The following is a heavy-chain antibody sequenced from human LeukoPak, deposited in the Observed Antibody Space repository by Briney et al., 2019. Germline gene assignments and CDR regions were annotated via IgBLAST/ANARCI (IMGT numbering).Heavy chain of an antibody. Sequence: PGGSLRLSCAASGFTFSSYAMHWVRQAPGKGLEWAAVISYDGSNKYYADSVKGRFTISRDNSKNTLYLQMNSLRAEDTAVYYCARDSGSLLWFGELSVAGAFDIWGQGQWSPSLQ. CDR2: ISYDGSNK. D-gene: IGHD3-10*01. J-gene: IGHJ3*02. V-gene: IGHV3-30-3*01. CDR1: GFTFSSYA. CDR3: ARDSGSLLWFGELSVAGAFDI.